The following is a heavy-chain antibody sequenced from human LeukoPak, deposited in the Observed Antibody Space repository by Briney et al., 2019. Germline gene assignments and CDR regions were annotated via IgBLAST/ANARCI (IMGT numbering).Heavy chain of an antibody. CDR1: GGTFSSYA. CDR2: MNPNSGNT. CDR3: ARGLITYGDYYFDY. Sequence: GASVKVSCKASGGTFSSYAINWVRQATGQGLEWMGWMNPNSGNTGYAQKFQGRVTITRNTSISTAYMELSSLRSEDTAVYYCARGLITYGDYYFDYWGQGTLVTVSS. J-gene: IGHJ4*02. V-gene: IGHV1-8*03. D-gene: IGHD4-17*01.